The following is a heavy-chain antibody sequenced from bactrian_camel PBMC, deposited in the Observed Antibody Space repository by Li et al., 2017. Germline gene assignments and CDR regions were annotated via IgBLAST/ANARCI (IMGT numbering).Heavy chain of an antibody. Sequence: DVQLVESGGGLVQPGGSLRLSCAASGFTFSGITMTWVRQAPGKEREGVAIIDRDGSTRYATSVKGRFTISKGSAMSSLHLEMRSLKPDDTAMYYCAARGPYCYTKLSVADFTYWGQGTQVTVS. CDR1: GFTFSGIT. CDR3: AARGPYCYTKLSVADFTY. J-gene: IGHJ6*01. D-gene: IGHD2*01. CDR2: IDRDGST. V-gene: IGHV3S67*01.